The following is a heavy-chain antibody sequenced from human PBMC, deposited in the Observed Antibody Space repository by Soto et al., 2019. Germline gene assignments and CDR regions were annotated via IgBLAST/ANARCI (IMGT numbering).Heavy chain of an antibody. CDR3: ARGGVRWATRLHRGGLNWFYP. CDR1: AGSFSGYY. D-gene: IGHD4-4*01. CDR2: INHSGST. J-gene: IGHJ5*02. V-gene: IGHV4-34*01. Sequence: PSETLSLTCAVYAGSFSGYYWSWIRQPPGKGLEWIGEINHSGSTNYNPSLKSRVTISVDTSKNQFSLKLSSVTAADTAVYYCARGGVRWATRLHRGGLNWFYPWGQGTLVTVSS.